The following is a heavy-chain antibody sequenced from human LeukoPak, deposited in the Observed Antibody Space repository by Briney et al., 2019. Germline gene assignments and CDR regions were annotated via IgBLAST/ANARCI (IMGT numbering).Heavy chain of an antibody. D-gene: IGHD5-12*01. CDR2: ISRSAGAT. CDR1: RFTFSSYV. CDR3: ARGPSGYHNT. Sequence: GGSLRLSCAASRFTFSSYVMSWVRQAPGKGLEWVSSISRSAGATYYADSVKGRFTISRDNSKNTLYLQMNSLRAEDTAVYYCARGPSGYHNTGGQGTLVTVSS. J-gene: IGHJ4*02. V-gene: IGHV3-23*01.